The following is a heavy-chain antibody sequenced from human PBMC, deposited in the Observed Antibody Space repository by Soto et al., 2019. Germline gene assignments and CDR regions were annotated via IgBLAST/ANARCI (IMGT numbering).Heavy chain of an antibody. D-gene: IGHD3-10*02. CDR1: GYTFNNYG. CDR2: ISGYNGNT. Sequence: QVQLLQSGGEVKKPGASVEVSCKTSGYTFNNYGITWVRQAPGQGLEWMGWISGYNGNTNYAQKFQDRLTMILDTSTSTAYMELRSLRSDDTAVYFCARSVRVASPGDYWGQGTLATVSS. J-gene: IGHJ4*02. CDR3: ARSVRVASPGDY. V-gene: IGHV1-18*04.